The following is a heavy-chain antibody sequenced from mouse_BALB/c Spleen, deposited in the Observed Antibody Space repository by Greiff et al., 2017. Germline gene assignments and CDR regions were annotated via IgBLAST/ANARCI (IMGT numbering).Heavy chain of an antibody. D-gene: IGHD1-2*01. V-gene: IGHV5-12-2*01. Sequence: EVQLVESGGGLVQPGGSLKLSCAASGFTFSSYTMSWVRQTPEKRLEWVAYISNGGGSTYYPDTVKGRFTISRDNAKNTLYLQMSSLKSEDTAMYYCASRHYDGAYWGQGTLVTVSA. CDR2: ISNGGGST. CDR1: GFTFSSYT. J-gene: IGHJ3*01. CDR3: ASRHYDGAY.